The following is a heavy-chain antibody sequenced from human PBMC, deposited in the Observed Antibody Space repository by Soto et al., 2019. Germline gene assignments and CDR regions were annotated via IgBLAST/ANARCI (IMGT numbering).Heavy chain of an antibody. V-gene: IGHV4-59*01. CDR3: ARAGGDY. Sequence: QVQLQESGPGLVKPSETLSLTCTVSGGSISSYYWSWIRQPPGKGLEWIGYIYYSGSTNYNPSLKSRVIISVDTSKNQFSLKLSSVTAADTAVYYCARAGGDYWGQGTLVTVSS. J-gene: IGHJ4*02. CDR2: IYYSGST. CDR1: GGSISSYY.